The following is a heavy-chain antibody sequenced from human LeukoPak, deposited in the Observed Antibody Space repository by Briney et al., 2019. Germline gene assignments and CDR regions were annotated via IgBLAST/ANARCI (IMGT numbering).Heavy chain of an antibody. CDR3: TRVTYYYDNSGYFHFDS. CDR1: GFTFGDYA. Sequence: GGSLRLSCTTSGFTFGDYAMSWVRQAPGKGLEWVSFIRRKAHGGTTENAASVKGRFSSSRDDSKNIAYLQINSLKTEDTAVYFCTRVTYYYDNSGYFHFDSWGQGSLVTVSS. D-gene: IGHD3-22*01. V-gene: IGHV3-49*04. CDR2: IRRKAHGGTT. J-gene: IGHJ4*02.